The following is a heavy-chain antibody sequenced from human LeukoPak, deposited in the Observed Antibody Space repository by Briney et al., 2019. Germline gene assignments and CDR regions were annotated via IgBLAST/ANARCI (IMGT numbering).Heavy chain of an antibody. CDR1: GYTFTSYA. CDR2: INAGNGNA. CDR3: AREWKWQQLVPGY. Sequence: ASVKVSCKASGYTFTSYAMHWVRQAPGQRLEWMGWINAGNGNAKYSQKFQGRVTITRDTSASTAYMELSSLRSEDTAVYYCAREWKWQQLVPGYWGQGTLVTVSS. V-gene: IGHV1-3*01. D-gene: IGHD6-13*01. J-gene: IGHJ4*02.